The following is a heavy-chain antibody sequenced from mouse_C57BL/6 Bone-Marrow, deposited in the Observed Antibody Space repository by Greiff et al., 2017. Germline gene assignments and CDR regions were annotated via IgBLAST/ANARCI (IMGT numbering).Heavy chain of an antibody. D-gene: IGHD1-1*01. J-gene: IGHJ1*03. CDR1: GFTFSDYY. Sequence: EVMLVESGGGLVQPGGSLKLSCAASGFTFSDYYMYWVRQTPEKRLEWVAYISNGGGSTYYPDTVKGRFTISRDNAKNTLYLKMGRLKSEDTAMYYCARRLDPGSIYGYWYFDVWGTGTTVTVSS. V-gene: IGHV5-12*01. CDR2: ISNGGGST. CDR3: ARRLDPGSIYGYWYFDV.